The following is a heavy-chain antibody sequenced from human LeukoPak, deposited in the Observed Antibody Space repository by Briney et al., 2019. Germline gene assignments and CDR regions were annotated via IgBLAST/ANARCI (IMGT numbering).Heavy chain of an antibody. V-gene: IGHV4-39*07. CDR1: GGSISSSSYY. J-gene: IGHJ4*02. D-gene: IGHD1-26*01. CDR2: IYYSGST. Sequence: KPSETLSLTCTVSGGSISSSSYYWGWIRHPPGKGLESIGSIYYSGSTYYNPSLKSRVTISVDTSKNQFSLKLSSVTAADTAVYYCARSYSGSYLMVDYWGQGTLVTVSS. CDR3: ARSYSGSYLMVDY.